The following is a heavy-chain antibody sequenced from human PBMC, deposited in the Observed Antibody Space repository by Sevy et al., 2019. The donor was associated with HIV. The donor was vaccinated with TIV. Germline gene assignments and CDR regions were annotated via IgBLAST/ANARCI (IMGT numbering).Heavy chain of an antibody. CDR1: GFTFSKYS. J-gene: IGHJ4*02. D-gene: IGHD2-8*01. CDR3: AREGCTKPHDY. V-gene: IGHV3-23*01. Sequence: WGSLRLSCAASGFTFSKYSMSWVRQPPGKGLEWVSTLSFGCGEINYADSVKGRFTISRDNSKSSVYLQMNNQRPEDTAVYYCAREGCTKPHDYWGQGTLVTVSS. CDR2: LSFGCGEI.